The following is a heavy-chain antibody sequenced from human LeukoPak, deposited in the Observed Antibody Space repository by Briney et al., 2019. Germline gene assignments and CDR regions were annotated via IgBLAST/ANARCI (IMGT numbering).Heavy chain of an antibody. CDR2: IYYSGST. CDR3: ARQCLRMYYDSSGPFDY. D-gene: IGHD3-22*01. V-gene: IGHV4-39*01. Sequence: PSETLSLTCTVSGGSISSSSYYWGWIRQPPGKGLEWMGSIYYSGSTYYNPSLKSRVTISVDTSKNQFSLKLSSVTAADTAVYYCARQCLRMYYDSSGPFDYWGQGTLVTVSS. CDR1: GGSISSSSYY. J-gene: IGHJ4*02.